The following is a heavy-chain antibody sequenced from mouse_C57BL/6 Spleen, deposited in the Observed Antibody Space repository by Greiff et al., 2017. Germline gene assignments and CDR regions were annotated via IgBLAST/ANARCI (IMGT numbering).Heavy chain of an antibody. CDR1: GFSLTSYG. J-gene: IGHJ4*01. D-gene: IGHD4-1*01. CDR3: ARQNWDGDARDD. CDR2: IWSDGST. V-gene: IGHV2-6-1*01. Sequence: VKLMESGPGLVAPSQSLSITCTVSGFSLTSYGVPWVRQPPGKGLAWLVVIWSDGSTTYDSALKSRLSISKDNSKSQVFLKMNSLQTDDTAMYYGARQNWDGDARDDWGQGTSVTVSS.